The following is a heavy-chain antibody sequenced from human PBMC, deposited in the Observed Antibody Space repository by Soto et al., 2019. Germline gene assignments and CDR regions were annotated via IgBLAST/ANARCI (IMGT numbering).Heavy chain of an antibody. CDR3: ARDLYSSGPYDY. Sequence: GGSLRLSCAASGFTFSSYGMHWVRQAPGKGLEWVAVIWYDGSNKYYADSVKGRFTISRDNSKNTLYLQMNSLRAEDTAVYYCARDLYSSGPYDYWGQGTLVTVSS. V-gene: IGHV3-33*01. D-gene: IGHD6-19*01. CDR2: IWYDGSNK. CDR1: GFTFSSYG. J-gene: IGHJ4*02.